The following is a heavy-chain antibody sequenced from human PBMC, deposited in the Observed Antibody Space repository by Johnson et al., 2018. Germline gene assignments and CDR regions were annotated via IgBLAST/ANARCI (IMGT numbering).Heavy chain of an antibody. CDR2: INHSGST. CDR1: GGSFSGYY. V-gene: IGHV4-34*01. CDR3: ARVYYDILTANPNLGGMDV. J-gene: IGHJ6*02. D-gene: IGHD3-9*01. Sequence: QVQLQQGGAGLLKPSETLSLTCAVYGGSFSGYYWSWIRQPPGKGLEWIGEINHSGSTNYNPALKSRVTISVDTSKNQFSLKLSSVTAADTAVYYCARVYYDILTANPNLGGMDVWGQGTTVTVSS.